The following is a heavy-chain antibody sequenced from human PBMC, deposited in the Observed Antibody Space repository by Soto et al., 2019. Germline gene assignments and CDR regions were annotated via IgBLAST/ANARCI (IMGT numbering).Heavy chain of an antibody. V-gene: IGHV4-39*01. J-gene: IGHJ4*02. CDR3: ASIAAPGTTHFDF. Sequence: LSLTCTVSGGSLGSSGYYWGWIRQSPGKGLEWIGNIYYSGNTFYNPSLKSRVTISVDTSKNQIYLQLSAVTAADTAIFYCASIAAPGTTHFDFWGEGTMVTV. CDR1: GGSLGSSGYY. CDR2: IYYSGNT. D-gene: IGHD6-13*01.